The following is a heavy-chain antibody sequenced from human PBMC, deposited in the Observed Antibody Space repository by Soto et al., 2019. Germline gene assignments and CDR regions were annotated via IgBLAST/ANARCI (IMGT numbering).Heavy chain of an antibody. D-gene: IGHD4-17*01. J-gene: IGHJ2*01. Sequence: QVQLQESGPGLVKPSQTLSLTCTVSGGSISSGGYYWSWIRQHPGKGREWIGYIYYSGSTYYNTSLKSRVTISVETSKNQFSLKLSSVTAADTAVYYCARETTVVTNWYFDLWGRGTLVTVSS. CDR2: IYYSGST. CDR1: GGSISSGGYY. CDR3: ARETTVVTNWYFDL. V-gene: IGHV4-31*03.